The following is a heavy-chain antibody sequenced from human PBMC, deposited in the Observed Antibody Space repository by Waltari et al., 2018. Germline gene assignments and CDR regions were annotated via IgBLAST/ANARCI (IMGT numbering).Heavy chain of an antibody. CDR1: GGSISSSSYY. V-gene: IGHV4-39*01. D-gene: IGHD3-22*01. CDR2: IYYSGST. CDR3: ASSHYYDSSGYYYPFDY. Sequence: QLQLQESGPGLVKPSETLSLTCTVPGGSISSSSYYWGWIRQPPGKGLEWIGSIYYSGSTYYNPSLKSRVTISVDTSKNQFSLKLSSVTAADTAVYYCASSHYYDSSGYYYPFDYWGQGTLVTVSS. J-gene: IGHJ4*02.